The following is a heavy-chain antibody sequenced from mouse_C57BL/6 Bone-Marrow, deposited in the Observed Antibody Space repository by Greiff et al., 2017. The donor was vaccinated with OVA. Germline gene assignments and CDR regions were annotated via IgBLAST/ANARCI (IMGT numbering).Heavy chain of an antibody. V-gene: IGHV5-15*01. CDR3: ARQDYGSSFYAMDY. Sequence: EVQVVESGGGLVQPGGSLKLSCAASGFTFSDYGMAWVRQAPWKGPEWVAFISNLAYSIYYADTVTGRFTISRENAKNTLYLEMSSLRSEDTAMYYCARQDYGSSFYAMDYWGQGTSVTVSS. D-gene: IGHD1-1*01. J-gene: IGHJ4*01. CDR2: ISNLAYSI. CDR1: GFTFSDYG.